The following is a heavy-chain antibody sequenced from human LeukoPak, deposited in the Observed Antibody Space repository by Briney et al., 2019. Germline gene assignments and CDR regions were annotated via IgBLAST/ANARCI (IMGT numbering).Heavy chain of an antibody. V-gene: IGHV3-23*01. CDR1: GFTFSGYS. J-gene: IGHJ3*01. D-gene: IGHD3-22*01. CDR3: ARRPRDTSGYYLGAFHD. CDR2: IGASGADT. Sequence: QPGGSLLLSCAASGFTFSGYSMNWVRRAPGKGLEWVSVIGASGADTYYSDSVKGRFTVSRDNSQNTLFLHMSSLRAEDTAVYFCARRPRDTSGYYLGAFHDWGQGTTVTVSS.